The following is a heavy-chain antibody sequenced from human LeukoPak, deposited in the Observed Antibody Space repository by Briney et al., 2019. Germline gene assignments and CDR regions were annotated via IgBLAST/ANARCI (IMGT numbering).Heavy chain of an antibody. Sequence: PGGSLRLSCAASGFTFSSYAMSWVRQAPGKGLEWVSAISGSGGSTYYADSVKGRFTISRDNSKNTLYLQMNSLRAEDTAVYYCATRPGNVRRSGWYEDYWGQGTLVTVSS. J-gene: IGHJ4*02. D-gene: IGHD6-19*01. CDR1: GFTFSSYA. CDR3: ATRPGNVRRSGWYEDY. V-gene: IGHV3-23*01. CDR2: ISGSGGST.